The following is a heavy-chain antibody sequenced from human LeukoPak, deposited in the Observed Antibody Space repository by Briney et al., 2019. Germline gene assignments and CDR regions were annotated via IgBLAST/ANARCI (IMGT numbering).Heavy chain of an antibody. CDR2: ISSSGSTI. CDR1: GFTFSDYY. CDR3: ARGRGRGYSSSSNDAFDI. J-gene: IGHJ3*02. V-gene: IGHV3-11*04. Sequence: GGSLRLSCAASGFTFSDYYMSRIRQAPGKGLEWVSYISSSGSTIYYADSVKGRFTISRDNAKNSLYLQMNSLRAEDTAVYYCARGRGRGYSSSSNDAFDIWGQGTMVTVSS. D-gene: IGHD6-6*01.